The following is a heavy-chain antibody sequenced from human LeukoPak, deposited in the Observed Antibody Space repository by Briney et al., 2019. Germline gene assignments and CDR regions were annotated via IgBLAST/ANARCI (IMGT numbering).Heavy chain of an antibody. CDR2: IYYSGST. CDR3: AILVGSGWYPYYYYYMDV. J-gene: IGHJ6*03. V-gene: IGHV4-39*07. Sequence: SETLSLTCTGSGGSIRSSSYSWGWIRQPPGKGLEWIGSIYYSGSTYYNPSLKSRVTISVDTSKNQFSLKLSSVTAADTAVYYCAILVGSGWYPYYYYYMDVWGKGTTVTVSS. CDR1: GGSIRSSSYS. D-gene: IGHD6-19*01.